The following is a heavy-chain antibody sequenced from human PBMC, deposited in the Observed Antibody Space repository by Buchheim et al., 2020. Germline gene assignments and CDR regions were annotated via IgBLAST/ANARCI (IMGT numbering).Heavy chain of an antibody. V-gene: IGHV3-13*04. CDR3: ARVQRTFRMDSSSWSPLRYGMDV. J-gene: IGHJ6*02. D-gene: IGHD6-13*01. CDR2: IGTAGDT. Sequence: EVQLVESGGGLVQPGGSLRHSCAASGFTFSSYDMHWVRQATGKGLEWVSAIGTAGDTYYPGSVKGRFTISRENAKNSLYLQMNSLRAGDTAVYYCARVQRTFRMDSSSWSPLRYGMDVWGQGTT. CDR1: GFTFSSYD.